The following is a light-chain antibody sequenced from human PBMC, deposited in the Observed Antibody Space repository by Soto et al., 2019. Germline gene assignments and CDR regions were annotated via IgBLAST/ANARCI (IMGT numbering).Light chain of an antibody. Sequence: EIVLTQSPGTLSLSPGERATISCRASQSVSSNFLAWYQLRPGQAPRLLIYGTSSRATGIPDRFSGSGSGKDFTLTISRLAPEDFAVYFCHQYSSSITFGGGTKVEVK. CDR2: GTS. J-gene: IGKJ4*01. CDR1: QSVSSNF. CDR3: HQYSSSIT. V-gene: IGKV3-20*01.